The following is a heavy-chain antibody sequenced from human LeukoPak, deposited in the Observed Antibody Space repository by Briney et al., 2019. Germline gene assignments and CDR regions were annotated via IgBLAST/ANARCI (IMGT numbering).Heavy chain of an antibody. CDR2: IYYSGST. CDR1: GGSISSYY. D-gene: IGHD2-21*02. Sequence: SETLSLTCTISGGSISSYYRSWIRQPPGKGLEWIGYIYYSGSTNYNPSLKSRVTISVDTYKNQFSLKLSSVTAADTAVYYCAASCGGDCYFDYWGQGTLVTVSS. CDR3: AASCGGDCYFDY. J-gene: IGHJ4*02. V-gene: IGHV4-59*01.